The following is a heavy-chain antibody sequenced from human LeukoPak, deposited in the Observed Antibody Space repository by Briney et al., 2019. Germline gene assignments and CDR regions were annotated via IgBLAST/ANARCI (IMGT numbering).Heavy chain of an antibody. CDR1: GGSISSSSYY. J-gene: IGHJ4*02. CDR3: ARHNPMTTTGAGGYFDD. CDR2: ISYSGSI. D-gene: IGHD1-1*01. V-gene: IGHV4-39*01. Sequence: KPSETLSLTCTVSGGSISSSSYYWGWIRQPPGKGLEWIGSISYSGSIYYNPSLKSRVTISVDTSKNQFSLKLSSVTAADTAVYYCARHNPMTTTGAGGYFDDWGQGTLVTVSS.